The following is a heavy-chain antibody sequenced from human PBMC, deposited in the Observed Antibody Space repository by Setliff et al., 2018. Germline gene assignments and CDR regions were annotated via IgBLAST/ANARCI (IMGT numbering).Heavy chain of an antibody. CDR1: GFTFRSYW. CDR3: SRDLQGSGDYVVDY. CDR2: IKKDGSIK. V-gene: IGHV3-7*01. J-gene: IGHJ4*02. Sequence: LRLSCAASGFTFRSYWMSWVRQAPGKGLEWVANIKKDGSIKYYLDSVRGRFTIPRDNAENSLTLQMNSLRVEDTAVYYCSRDLQGSGDYVVDYWGQGTLVTVSS. D-gene: IGHD4-17*01.